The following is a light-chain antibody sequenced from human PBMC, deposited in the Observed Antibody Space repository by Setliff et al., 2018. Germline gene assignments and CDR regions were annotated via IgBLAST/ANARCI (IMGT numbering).Light chain of an antibody. V-gene: IGLV2-14*01. CDR3: SSYTSSSTPDV. J-gene: IGLJ1*01. CDR2: DVS. Sequence: QSVLTQPASVSGSPGQSITISCTGTSSDVGGYNYVSWYQQHPGKAPKLMIYDVSKRPSGVSNRFSGSKSGNTASLTTSGLQAEDEADYYCSSYTSSSTPDVFGTGTKGTVL. CDR1: SSDVGGYNY.